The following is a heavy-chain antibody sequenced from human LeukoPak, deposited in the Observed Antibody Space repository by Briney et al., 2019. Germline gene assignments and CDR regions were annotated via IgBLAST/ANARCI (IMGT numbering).Heavy chain of an antibody. CDR3: ARDSLRGTGMDV. V-gene: IGHV1-46*01. Sequence: ASVKVSCKASGDTFSSYYIVWVRQAPGQGFEWMGIINPTGGSTRNAQKFQGRFTMTSDTPTRTVYMELSSLRSDDTAVYYCARDSLRGTGMDVWGQGTTVTVSS. CDR2: INPTGGST. D-gene: IGHD3-9*01. J-gene: IGHJ6*02. CDR1: GDTFSSYY.